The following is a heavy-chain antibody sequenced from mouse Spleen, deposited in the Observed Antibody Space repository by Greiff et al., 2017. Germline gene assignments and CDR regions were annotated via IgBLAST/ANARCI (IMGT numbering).Heavy chain of an antibody. V-gene: IGHV1-63*01. D-gene: IGHD2-14*01. Sequence: VKLMESGAELVRPGTSVKMSCKASGYTFTNYWIGWAKQRPGHGLEWIGDIYPGGGYTNYNEKFKGKATLTADKSSSTAYMQFSSLTSEDSAIYYCARGGAYYRYDGSYWYFDVWVAGTTVTVSS. CDR3: ARGGAYYRYDGSYWYFDV. CDR2: IYPGGGYT. J-gene: IGHJ1*01. CDR1: GYTFTNYW.